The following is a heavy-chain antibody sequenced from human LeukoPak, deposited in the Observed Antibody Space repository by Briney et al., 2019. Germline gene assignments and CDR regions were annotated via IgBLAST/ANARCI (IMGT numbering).Heavy chain of an antibody. J-gene: IGHJ6*02. CDR3: AKERYSSGAGTRHYYYGMDV. CDR1: GFTFSSYA. D-gene: IGHD6-19*01. Sequence: PGGSLRLSCAASGFTFSSYAMSWVRQAPGKGLEWVSAISGSGGSTYYADSVKGRFTISRDNSKNTLYLQMNSLRAEDTAVYYCAKERYSSGAGTRHYYYGMDVWGQGTTVTVSS. V-gene: IGHV3-23*01. CDR2: ISGSGGST.